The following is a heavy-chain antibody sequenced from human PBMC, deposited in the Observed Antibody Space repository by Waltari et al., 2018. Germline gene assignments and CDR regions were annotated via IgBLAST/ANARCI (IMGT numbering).Heavy chain of an antibody. J-gene: IGHJ5*02. Sequence: QVQLVQPGAEGKKPGASVKVSCKAAGGTFSSYAISWVRRAPGQGLEWMGGIIPIFGTATDAQKFQGRVTITADESTSTAYMELSSLRSEDTAVYYCARDQRRVGATPWFDPWGQGTLVTVSS. CDR2: IIPIFGTA. CDR1: GGTFSSYA. D-gene: IGHD1-26*01. V-gene: IGHV1-69*12. CDR3: ARDQRRVGATPWFDP.